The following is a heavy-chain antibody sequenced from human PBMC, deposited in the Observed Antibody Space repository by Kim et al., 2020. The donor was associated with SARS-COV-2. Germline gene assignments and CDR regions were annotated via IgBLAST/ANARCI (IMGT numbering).Heavy chain of an antibody. CDR3: GSGAPSGY. V-gene: IGHV3-9*01. D-gene: IGHD3-10*01. Sequence: GGSLRLSCAASGFTFDDYAMHWVWQAPGKGLEWVSGISWNSGSIGYADSVKGRFTISRDNAKNSLYLQMNSLRAEDTALYYCGSGAPSGYWGQGTLVTVS. CDR2: ISWNSGSI. J-gene: IGHJ4*02. CDR1: GFTFDDYA.